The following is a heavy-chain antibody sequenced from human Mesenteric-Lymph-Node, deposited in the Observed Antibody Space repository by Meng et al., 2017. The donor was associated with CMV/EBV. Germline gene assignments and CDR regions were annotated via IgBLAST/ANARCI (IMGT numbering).Heavy chain of an antibody. CDR3: AKSDGSGWTQFDY. CDR2: IYPDDSDA. Sequence: KGSGYKFTNYWIGWVRQRPGKGLEWMGIIYPDDSDARYSPSFEGQVTISADKSISTAYLQWSSLKASDTAMYYCAKSDGSGWTQFDYWAQGTLVTVSS. J-gene: IGHJ4*02. D-gene: IGHD6-19*01. CDR1: GYKFTNYW. V-gene: IGHV5-51*01.